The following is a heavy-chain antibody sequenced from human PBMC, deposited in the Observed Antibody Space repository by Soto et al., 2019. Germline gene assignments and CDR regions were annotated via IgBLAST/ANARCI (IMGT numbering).Heavy chain of an antibody. J-gene: IGHJ6*02. CDR1: GYTLTSYY. D-gene: IGHD2-2*01. Sequence: SVEVSFQASGYTLTSYYLHWVRQAPGQGPEWMGIINPSCGITNDAQKFQDRVTMTSDTSTSTVYMELSSLRSEDTAVYYCARGIGTTRYYYYYGMDVWGQGTTVTVS. CDR3: ARGIGTTRYYYYYGMDV. CDR2: INPSCGIT. V-gene: IGHV1-46*01.